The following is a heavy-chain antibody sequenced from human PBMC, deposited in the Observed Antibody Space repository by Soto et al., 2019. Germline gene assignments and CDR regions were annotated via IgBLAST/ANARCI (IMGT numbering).Heavy chain of an antibody. J-gene: IGHJ4*02. V-gene: IGHV2-5*02. CDR2: SYWDDDK. CDR3: AYLSEQLWFA. CDR1: GFSLSTSGVG. Sequence: QITLKESGPTLVKPTQTLTLTCTFSGFSLSTSGVGVGWIRQPPGKALEWLALSYWDDDKRYSPSLKSRLTITKDPSKNQVVLTMTNMAPVDTATYYCAYLSEQLWFAWGQGTLVTVSS. D-gene: IGHD5-18*01.